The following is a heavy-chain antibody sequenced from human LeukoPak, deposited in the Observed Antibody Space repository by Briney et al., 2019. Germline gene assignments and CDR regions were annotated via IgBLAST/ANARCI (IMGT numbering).Heavy chain of an antibody. J-gene: IGHJ4*02. Sequence: KPSETLSLTWTVSGGSISSSSDYWGWIRQPTGKGQEWIGSIYYSGSTYYNPSLKSRVTLSVGTSKNQFSLKLSSVTAADPAVYYCATNIHDYGDYLFDYWGQGTLVTVSS. CDR1: GGSISSSSDY. CDR2: IYYSGST. CDR3: ATNIHDYGDYLFDY. D-gene: IGHD4-17*01. V-gene: IGHV4-39*07.